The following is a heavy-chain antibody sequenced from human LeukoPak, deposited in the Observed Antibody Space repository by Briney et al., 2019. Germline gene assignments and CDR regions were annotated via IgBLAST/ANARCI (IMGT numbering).Heavy chain of an antibody. CDR3: ARDILYYYDSSHGAFDI. CDR1: GFTCSSYS. Sequence: GGSLRLSCAASGFTCSSYSMNWVRQAPGKGLEWVSSISSSSSYIYYADSVKGRFTISRDNAKNSLYLQMNSLRAEDTAVYYCARDILYYYDSSHGAFDIWGQGTMVTVSS. V-gene: IGHV3-21*01. D-gene: IGHD3-22*01. CDR2: ISSSSSYI. J-gene: IGHJ3*02.